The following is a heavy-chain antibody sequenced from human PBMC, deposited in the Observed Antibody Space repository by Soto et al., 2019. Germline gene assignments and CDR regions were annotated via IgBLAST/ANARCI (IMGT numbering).Heavy chain of an antibody. CDR2: IWYDGTRK. D-gene: IGHD4-17*01. CDR3: ARMQYSSAFYGVHYYYSMDV. V-gene: IGHV3-33*01. CDR1: AFTFSNYA. J-gene: IGHJ6*01. Sequence: QVALVESGGGVVQPGRSLRLSCAASAFTFSNYAMHWVRQAPGKGLEWVAAIWYDGTRKFYGDSVRGRFTISRDNSKNTLYLEMSSLRAEDTAIYYCARMQYSSAFYGVHYYYSMDVWWQGTTVSVSS.